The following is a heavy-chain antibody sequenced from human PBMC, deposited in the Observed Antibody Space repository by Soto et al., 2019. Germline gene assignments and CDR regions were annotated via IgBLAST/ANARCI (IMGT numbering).Heavy chain of an antibody. CDR3: ARQSGSYYGAFDI. Sequence: QVQLQQWGAGLLKPSETLSLTCAVHGGSFSAYYWTWIRQPPGEGLECIGEINHSGSTNYRPSLKSRVTISIDTSKNQFSLTLPSVTDADTAVYYCARQSGSYYGAFDIWGQGTMVTASS. D-gene: IGHD1-26*01. V-gene: IGHV4-34*01. J-gene: IGHJ3*02. CDR2: INHSGST. CDR1: GGSFSAYY.